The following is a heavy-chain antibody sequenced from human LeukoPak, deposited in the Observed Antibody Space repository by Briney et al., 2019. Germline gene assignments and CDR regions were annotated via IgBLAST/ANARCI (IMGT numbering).Heavy chain of an antibody. D-gene: IGHD1-7*01. V-gene: IGHV3-30*18. Sequence: QPGRSLRLSCAAPGFTFSSYGMHWVRQAPGKGLEWVAVISYDGSNKYYADSVKGRFTISRDNSKNTLYLQMNSLRAEDTAVYYCAKGPGGTTPQYMDVWGRGTTVTVSS. CDR2: ISYDGSNK. CDR1: GFTFSSYG. J-gene: IGHJ6*03. CDR3: AKGPGGTTPQYMDV.